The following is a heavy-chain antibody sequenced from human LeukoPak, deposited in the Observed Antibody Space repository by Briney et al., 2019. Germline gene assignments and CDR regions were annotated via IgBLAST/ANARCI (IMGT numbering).Heavy chain of an antibody. CDR1: GFTFSSYG. CDR3: ARSPGIQLWSRINYFDY. J-gene: IGHJ4*02. CDR2: ISYDGSNI. V-gene: IGHV3-30*03. D-gene: IGHD5-18*01. Sequence: GRSLRLSCAASGFTFSSYGMHWVRQAPGKGLEWVAVISYDGSNINYAESVKGRFTISRDNSKNTLYLQMNSLRAEDTAVYYCARSPGIQLWSRINYFDYWGQGTLVTVSS.